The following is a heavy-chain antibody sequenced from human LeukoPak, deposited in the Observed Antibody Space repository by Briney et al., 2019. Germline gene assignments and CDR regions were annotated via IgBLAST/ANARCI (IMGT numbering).Heavy chain of an antibody. J-gene: IGHJ4*02. CDR3: ATDPDSSGYYYPIFDY. CDR1: GFTFSSYA. D-gene: IGHD3-22*01. CDR2: ISYDGSNK. V-gene: IGHV3-30-3*01. Sequence: PGGSLRLSCAASGFTFSSYAMHWVRQAPGKGLVWVAIISYDGSNKYYADSVKGRFTISRDNSKNTLYPQINSLRAEDTAVYYCATDPDSSGYYYPIFDYWGQGTLVTVSS.